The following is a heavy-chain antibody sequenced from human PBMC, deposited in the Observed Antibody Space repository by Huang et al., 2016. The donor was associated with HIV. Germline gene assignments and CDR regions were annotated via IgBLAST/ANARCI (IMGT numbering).Heavy chain of an antibody. D-gene: IGHD2-15*01. Sequence: QVQLQESGPGLVKPSQTLSLTCTVSGASISSGSYYWTWIRQPAGKGLEWLVHIYTSGSTNYNPALKSRVTISIDTSKNHFSLRLNSVTAADTAVYYCATWPPGSQMRAFDIWGPGTMITVSS. CDR1: GASISSGSYY. CDR3: ATWPPGSQMRAFDI. J-gene: IGHJ3*02. V-gene: IGHV4-61*09. CDR2: IYTSGST.